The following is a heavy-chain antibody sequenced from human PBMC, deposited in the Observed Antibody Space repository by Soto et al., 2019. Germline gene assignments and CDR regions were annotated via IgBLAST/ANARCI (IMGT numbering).Heavy chain of an antibody. CDR1: GFTFSSYG. CDR2: ISYDGSNK. Sequence: QVQLVESGGGVVQPGRSLRLSCAASGFTFSSYGMHWVRQAPGKGLEWVAVISYDGSNKYYADSVKVRFTISRDISQNTLYLQMNSLRAADTAVYYCAKDLSALDGDGYPIGIHYWGQGTLVTVSS. CDR3: AKDLSALDGDGYPIGIHY. J-gene: IGHJ4*02. D-gene: IGHD5-12*01. V-gene: IGHV3-30*18.